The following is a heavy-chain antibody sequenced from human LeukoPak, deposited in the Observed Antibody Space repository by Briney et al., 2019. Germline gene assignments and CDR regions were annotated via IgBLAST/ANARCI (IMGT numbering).Heavy chain of an antibody. D-gene: IGHD6-25*01. CDR3: ARGGAALKA. V-gene: IGHV4-34*01. J-gene: IGHJ5*02. CDR2: INHSGST. Sequence: KSGGSLRLSCAASGFTFSSYAMSWVRQAPGKGLEWIGEINHSGSTNYNPSLKSRVTTSVDTSKNQFSLKLSSVTAADTAVYYCARGGAALKAWGQGTLVTVSS. CDR1: GFTFSSYA.